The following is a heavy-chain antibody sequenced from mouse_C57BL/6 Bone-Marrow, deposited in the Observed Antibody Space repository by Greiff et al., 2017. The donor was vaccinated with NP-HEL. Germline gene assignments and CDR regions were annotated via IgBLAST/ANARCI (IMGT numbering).Heavy chain of an antibody. D-gene: IGHD2-5*01. CDR1: GYTLTSYW. V-gene: IGHV1-50*01. Sequence: VQLQQPGAELVKPGASVKLSCKASGYTLTSYWMQWVKQRPGQGLEWIGEIDPSDSYTNYNQKFKGKATLTVDTSSSTAYMQLSSLTSEDSAVYYCHYSNWYFDVWGTGTTVTVSS. CDR2: IDPSDSYT. CDR3: HYSNWYFDV. J-gene: IGHJ1*03.